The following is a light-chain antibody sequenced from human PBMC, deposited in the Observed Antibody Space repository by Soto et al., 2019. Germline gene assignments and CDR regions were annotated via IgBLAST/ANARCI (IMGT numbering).Light chain of an antibody. CDR2: ATS. V-gene: IGKV3-20*01. CDR3: QQYGDYNSPRYS. CDR1: QSVSSNY. J-gene: IGKJ2*03. Sequence: EIVLTQSPGTLSLSPGDRVTLSCRASQSVSSNYLAWYQQKPGQAPRLLIYATSARATGIPDRFSGRGSGIDFTLTISRLEPEDFAMYYCQQYGDYNSPRYSFGQGTRLEI.